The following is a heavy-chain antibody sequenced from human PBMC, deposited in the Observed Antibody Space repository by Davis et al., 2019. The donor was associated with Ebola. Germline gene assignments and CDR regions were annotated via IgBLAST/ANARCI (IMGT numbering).Heavy chain of an antibody. CDR1: GFTFSSYA. CDR3: ARGLLPSFRGWYYFDY. CDR2: ISSSSSYI. D-gene: IGHD6-19*01. Sequence: GGSLRLSCAASGFTFSSYAMSWVRQAPGKGLEWVSSISSSSSYIYYADSVKGRFTISRDNAKNSLYLQMNSLRAEDTAVYYCARGLLPSFRGWYYFDYWGQGTLVTVSS. V-gene: IGHV3-21*01. J-gene: IGHJ4*02.